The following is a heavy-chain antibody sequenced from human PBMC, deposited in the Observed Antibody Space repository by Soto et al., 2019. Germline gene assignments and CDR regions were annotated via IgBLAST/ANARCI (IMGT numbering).Heavy chain of an antibody. V-gene: IGHV3-48*02. Sequence: RLSCAASGFTFSSYSMNWVRQAPGKGLEWVSYISSSSSTIYYADSVKGRFTISRDNAKNSLYLQMNSLRDEDTAVYYCAHLGSVTTIDFDYWGQGTLVTVSS. CDR1: GFTFSSYS. CDR3: AHLGSVTTIDFDY. CDR2: ISSSSSTI. D-gene: IGHD4-4*01. J-gene: IGHJ4*02.